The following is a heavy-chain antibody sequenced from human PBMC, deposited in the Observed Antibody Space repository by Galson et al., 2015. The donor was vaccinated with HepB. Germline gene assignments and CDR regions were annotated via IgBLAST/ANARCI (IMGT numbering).Heavy chain of an antibody. CDR3: ARDGGNYYVDY. V-gene: IGHV3-64*01. CDR2: INSTGGRT. Sequence: SLILSCAASGFSFGRYAMHWVRQAPGKGLEYVSAINSTGGRTYYANSVKGRFTISRDHSKNTLYLQMGSLRTEDMAVYYCARDGGNYYVDYWGQGTLVTVSS. J-gene: IGHJ4*02. D-gene: IGHD1-26*01. CDR1: GFSFGRYA.